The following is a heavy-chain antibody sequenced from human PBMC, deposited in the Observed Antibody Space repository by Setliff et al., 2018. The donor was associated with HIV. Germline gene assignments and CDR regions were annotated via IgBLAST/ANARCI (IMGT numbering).Heavy chain of an antibody. Sequence: PSETLSLTCAVYGGSLNDYYWSWIRLPPGEGLEWIGHISYSEYTNYNPSLKSRVTISLDTSKKHFSLDLYSVTAADTAVYYCARDHNSGTLHAFDLWGQGTKVTVSS. CDR3: ARDHNSGTLHAFDL. CDR2: ISYSEYT. J-gene: IGHJ3*01. CDR1: GGSLNDYY. V-gene: IGHV4-59*01. D-gene: IGHD1-26*01.